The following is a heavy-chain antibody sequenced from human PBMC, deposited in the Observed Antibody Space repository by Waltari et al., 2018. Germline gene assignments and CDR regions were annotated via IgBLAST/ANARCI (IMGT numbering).Heavy chain of an antibody. V-gene: IGHV3-48*04. CDR1: GFTFSSYS. CDR3: ARGMVGAAYFDC. CDR2: ISSSSTI. J-gene: IGHJ4*02. Sequence: EVQLVESGGGLVQPGGSLRLSCLASGFTFSSYSMHWVRQAPGKGLEWVSYISSSSTINYADSVKGRFTISRDSPKNSLYLQMNSLRAEDAAVYYCARGMVGAAYFDCWGQGALVSVSS. D-gene: IGHD1-26*01.